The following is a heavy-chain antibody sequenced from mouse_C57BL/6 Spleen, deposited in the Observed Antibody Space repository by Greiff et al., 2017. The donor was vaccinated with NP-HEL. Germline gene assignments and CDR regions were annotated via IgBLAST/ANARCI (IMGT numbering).Heavy chain of an antibody. CDR2: ISSGSSTI. Sequence: EVKLVESGGGLVKPGGSLKLSCAASGFTFSGYGMHWVRQAPEKGLEWVAYISSGSSTIYYADTVKGRFTISRDNAKNTLFLQMTSLRSEDTAMYYCARGALLCFDYWGQGTTLTVSS. D-gene: IGHD2-10*01. V-gene: IGHV5-17*01. CDR3: ARGALLCFDY. J-gene: IGHJ2*01. CDR1: GFTFSGYG.